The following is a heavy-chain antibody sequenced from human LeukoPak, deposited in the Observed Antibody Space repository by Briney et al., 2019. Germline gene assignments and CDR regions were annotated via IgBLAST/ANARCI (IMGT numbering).Heavy chain of an antibody. Sequence: PSGTLSLTCAVSGGSISSSNWWSWVRQPPGKGLEWIGEIYHSGSTNYNPSLKSRVTISVDKSKNQFSLKLSSVTAADTAVYYCARDRLGKFLPMTTVTRGAFDIWGQGTMVTVSS. CDR3: ARDRLGKFLPMTTVTRGAFDI. CDR1: GGSISSSNW. V-gene: IGHV4-4*02. CDR2: IYHSGST. D-gene: IGHD4-11*01. J-gene: IGHJ3*02.